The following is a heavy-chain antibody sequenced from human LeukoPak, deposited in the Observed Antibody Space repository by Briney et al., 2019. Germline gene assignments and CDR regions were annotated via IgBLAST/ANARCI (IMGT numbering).Heavy chain of an antibody. CDR2: IRSNAYDGTT. J-gene: IGHJ4*02. CDR1: GFTVSSNY. D-gene: IGHD1-26*01. Sequence: GGSLRLSCAASGFTVSSNYMSWVRQAPGKGLEWISFIRSNAYDGTTEYAASVKGRFTISRDDSKNIVYLHMNSLRVEDTAVYYCTKDGEDGTYYDYWGQGTLVTVSS. CDR3: TKDGEDGTYYDY. V-gene: IGHV3-71*01.